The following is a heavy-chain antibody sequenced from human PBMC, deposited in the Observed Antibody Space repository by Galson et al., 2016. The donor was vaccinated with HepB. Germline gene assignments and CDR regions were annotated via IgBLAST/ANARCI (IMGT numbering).Heavy chain of an antibody. J-gene: IGHJ6*02. D-gene: IGHD6-19*01. CDR1: GFSFSDHY. Sequence: SLRLSCAASGFSFSDHYMSWIRQAPGKGLEWVSYISISSSYTNDADSVKGRFTISRDDAKNSLYLQMDSLRAEDTAVYYCVRNYFIGVAGTDYGMDVWGQGTTVTVSS. CDR3: VRNYFIGVAGTDYGMDV. CDR2: ISISSSYT. V-gene: IGHV3-11*06.